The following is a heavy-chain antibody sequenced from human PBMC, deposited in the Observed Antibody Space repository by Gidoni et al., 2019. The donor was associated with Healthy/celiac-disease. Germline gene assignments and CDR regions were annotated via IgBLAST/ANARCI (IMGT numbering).Heavy chain of an antibody. CDR3: ARVPSAYYYGSGTPDY. Sequence: QVQLQQGGAGLLKPSETLALTGAGHGGSFSGYYWSWIRQPPGKGLEWIGEINHSGSPTYNPSLTSRVTISVDTSKNQFSLKLSSVTAADTAVYYCARVPSAYYYGSGTPDYWGQGTLVTVSS. CDR2: INHSGSP. V-gene: IGHV4-34*01. D-gene: IGHD3-10*01. J-gene: IGHJ4*02. CDR1: GGSFSGYY.